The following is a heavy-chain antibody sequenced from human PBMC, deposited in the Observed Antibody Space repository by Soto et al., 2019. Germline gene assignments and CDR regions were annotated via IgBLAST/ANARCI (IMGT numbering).Heavy chain of an antibody. CDR3: ARVSQDYNWNWLDP. Sequence: GGSLRLSCAASGFTFSSYWMHWVRQAPGKGLVWASRINSDGSSTSYADSVKGRFTISRDNAKNTLYLQMNSLRAEDTAVYYCARVSQDYNWNWLDPWGQGTLVTVSS. V-gene: IGHV3-74*01. CDR2: INSDGSST. CDR1: GFTFSSYW. J-gene: IGHJ5*02. D-gene: IGHD1-20*01.